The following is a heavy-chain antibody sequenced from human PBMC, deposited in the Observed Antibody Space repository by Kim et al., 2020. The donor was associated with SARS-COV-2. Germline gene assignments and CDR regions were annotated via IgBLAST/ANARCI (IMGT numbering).Heavy chain of an antibody. V-gene: IGHV1-69*04. Sequence: SVKVSCKGSAATFSTHAISWVRQAPGQGLEWMGRIIPILGITNFAQKFQGRVTISVDKSTSTAYMEVSSLRSDDTGVYYCARGSGTNFDFWGQGTLVTVSS. CDR3: ARGSGTNFDF. D-gene: IGHD6-13*01. CDR2: IIPILGIT. CDR1: AATFSTHA. J-gene: IGHJ4*02.